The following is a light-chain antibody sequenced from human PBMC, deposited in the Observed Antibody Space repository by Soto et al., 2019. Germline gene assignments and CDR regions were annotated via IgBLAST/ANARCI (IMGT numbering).Light chain of an antibody. Sequence: QSALTQPASVSGSPGQSITISCAGTSGDIGAYNYVSWYQQHPGKAPKLMIYEVIRRPSGISNRFSGSKSGNTASLTISTLQAEDEADYYCSSYTTSSTVVFGGGTKLTVL. CDR1: SGDIGAYNY. J-gene: IGLJ3*02. V-gene: IGLV2-14*01. CDR3: SSYTTSSTVV. CDR2: EVI.